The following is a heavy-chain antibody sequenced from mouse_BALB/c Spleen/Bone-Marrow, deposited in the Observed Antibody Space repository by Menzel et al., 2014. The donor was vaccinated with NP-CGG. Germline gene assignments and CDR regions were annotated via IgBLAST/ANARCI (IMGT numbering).Heavy chain of an antibody. V-gene: IGHV5-12-2*01. CDR3: ARHGYYGSRAMDY. CDR2: ISNGGGST. D-gene: IGHD1-1*01. Sequence: EVHLVESGGGLVQPGGSLKLSCAASGFTFSSYTMSWVRQTPEKRLEWVAYISNGGGSTYYPDTVKGRFTISRDNAKNTLYPQMSSLKSEDTAMYYCARHGYYGSRAMDYWGQGTSVTVSS. J-gene: IGHJ4*01. CDR1: GFTFSSYT.